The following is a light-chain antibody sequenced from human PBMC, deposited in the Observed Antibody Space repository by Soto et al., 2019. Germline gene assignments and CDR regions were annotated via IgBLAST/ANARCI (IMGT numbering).Light chain of an antibody. CDR2: DVS. V-gene: IGLV2-14*03. CDR3: SSYIASSTSVA. CDR1: SSDVGGYNF. Sequence: QSVLTQPASVSGSPGQSITISCTGTSSDVGGYNFVSWYQHHPGKAPKLMIYDVSNRPSGVSNRFSGSKSGNTASLTISGLQFEDESDYYCSSYIASSTSVAFGGGTKLTVL. J-gene: IGLJ2*01.